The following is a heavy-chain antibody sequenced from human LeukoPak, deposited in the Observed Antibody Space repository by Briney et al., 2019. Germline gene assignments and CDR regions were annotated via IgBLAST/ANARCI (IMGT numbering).Heavy chain of an antibody. CDR1: GFTFSSYA. CDR3: ARATATKYDY. V-gene: IGHV3-64*01. Sequence: GGSLRLSCAASGFTFSSYAMHWVRQAPGKGLEYVSAIDDNGVGTYHASSVKGRFTISRDNSKNMLYLQMGSLRAEDMAIYYCARATATKYDYWGQGNVVTVSS. CDR2: IDDNGVGT. J-gene: IGHJ4*02. D-gene: IGHD2-21*02.